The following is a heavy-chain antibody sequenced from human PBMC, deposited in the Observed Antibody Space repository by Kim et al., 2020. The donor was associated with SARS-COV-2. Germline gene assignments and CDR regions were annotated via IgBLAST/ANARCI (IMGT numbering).Heavy chain of an antibody. CDR3: ARDRRGSTVTTPPFD. CDR1: GFTFSSYS. D-gene: IGHD4-17*01. CDR2: ISSSSSYI. V-gene: IGHV3-21*01. J-gene: IGHJ4*02. Sequence: GGSLRLSCAASGFTFSSYSMNWVRQAPGKGLEWVSSISSSSSYIYYADSVKGRFTISRDNAKNSLYLQMNSLRAEDTAVYYCARDRRGSTVTTPPFDWGQGTLVTVSS.